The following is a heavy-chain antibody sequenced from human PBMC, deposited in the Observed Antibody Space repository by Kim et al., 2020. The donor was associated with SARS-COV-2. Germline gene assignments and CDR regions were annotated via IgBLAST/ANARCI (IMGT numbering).Heavy chain of an antibody. CDR2: ISWNSGSI. CDR3: TGSGQNWFDP. V-gene: IGHV3-9*01. J-gene: IGHJ5*02. Sequence: GGSLRLSCAASGFTFDDYAMHWVRQAPGKGLEWVSGISWNSGSIGYADSVKGRFTISRDNAKNSLYLQMNSLGAEDTALYYCTGSGQNWFDPWGQGTLVTVSS. CDR1: GFTFDDYA. D-gene: IGHD2-15*01.